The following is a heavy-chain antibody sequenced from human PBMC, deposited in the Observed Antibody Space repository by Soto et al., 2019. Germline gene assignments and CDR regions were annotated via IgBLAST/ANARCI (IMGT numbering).Heavy chain of an antibody. CDR3: ARGWSGWRVWLDY. Sequence: QVQLQQWGAGLLKPSETLSLTCAVYGGSFSGYYWSWIRQPPGKGLEWIGVINHSGSTNYNPSLKSRVPISVDTSKNQFSLKLSSVTAADTAVYYCARGWSGWRVWLDYWGQGTLVTVSS. D-gene: IGHD6-19*01. CDR1: GGSFSGYY. CDR2: INHSGST. V-gene: IGHV4-34*01. J-gene: IGHJ4*02.